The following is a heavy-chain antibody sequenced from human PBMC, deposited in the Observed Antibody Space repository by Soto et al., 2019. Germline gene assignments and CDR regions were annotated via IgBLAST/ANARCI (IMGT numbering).Heavy chain of an antibody. J-gene: IGHJ4*02. CDR2: ISWNSGSI. D-gene: IGHD3-10*01. Sequence: EVQLVESGGGLVQPGRSLRLSCAASGFTFDDYAMHWVRQAPGKGLEWVSGISWNSGSIGYADSVKGRFTISRDNAKNSLYRQMNSLRAEDTALYYCAKDLGYGSGSYYFGGGDYWGQGTLVTVSS. V-gene: IGHV3-9*01. CDR3: AKDLGYGSGSYYFGGGDY. CDR1: GFTFDDYA.